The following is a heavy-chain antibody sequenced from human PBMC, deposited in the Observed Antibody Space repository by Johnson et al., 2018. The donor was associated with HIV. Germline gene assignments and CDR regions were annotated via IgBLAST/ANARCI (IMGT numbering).Heavy chain of an antibody. Sequence: QVQLVESGGGLVQPGGSLRLSCAASGFTFSSYAMSWVRQAPGKGLEWVAVISYDGSNKYYADSVKGRFTISRDSSKDTLYVQMNSLRGEDTAVYYCAKDCGRWLQSDAFDIWGQGTMVTVSS. V-gene: IGHV3-30*04. CDR3: AKDCGRWLQSDAFDI. CDR1: GFTFSSYA. J-gene: IGHJ3*02. D-gene: IGHD5-24*01. CDR2: ISYDGSNK.